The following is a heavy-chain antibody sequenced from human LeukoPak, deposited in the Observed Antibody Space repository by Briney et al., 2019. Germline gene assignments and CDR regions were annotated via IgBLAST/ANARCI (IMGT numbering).Heavy chain of an antibody. D-gene: IGHD5-12*01. J-gene: IGHJ4*02. CDR1: DFVVSANY. CDR3: ARGSSGHGLFDY. CDR2: ILKGGST. Sequence: GGSLRLSCAVSDFVVSANYMTWVRQAPGKGLEWVSLILKGGSTYYADSVKGRFTISRDNSKNTLYLLMNSLRDEDTAVYYCARGSSGHGLFDYWGQGTLVTVSS. V-gene: IGHV3-53*01.